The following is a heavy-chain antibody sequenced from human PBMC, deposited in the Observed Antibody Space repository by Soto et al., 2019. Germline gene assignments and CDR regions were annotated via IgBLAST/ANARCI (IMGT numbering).Heavy chain of an antibody. CDR2: ISHDGNNE. J-gene: IGHJ3*02. CDR1: GFIFRTYG. V-gene: IGHV3-30*03. D-gene: IGHD3-10*01. CDR3: ARGLDKSAGGAFDI. Sequence: QVNLVESGGGVVQPGRSLRLSCVASGFIFRTYGMHWVRQSPGKGLEWVADISHDGNNEDYTDSVRGRFTISRDNSKNTFYLQMNSLRGEDTAVYYCARGLDKSAGGAFDIWGQGTMVTVSS.